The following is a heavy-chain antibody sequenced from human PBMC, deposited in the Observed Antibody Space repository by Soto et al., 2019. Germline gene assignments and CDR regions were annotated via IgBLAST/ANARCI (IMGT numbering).Heavy chain of an antibody. J-gene: IGHJ3*02. CDR3: ARAVPGTGAFDM. CDR2: MYYSGST. V-gene: IGHV4-59*01. D-gene: IGHD6-13*01. Sequence: QVQVQESGPGLVRPSETLSLTCTVSSGSFSNYYWNWIRQPPGKGLEWIGHMYYSGSTNSNPSLKSRVTISVDTSKNQFSLKLNSVTAADTAVYYCARAVPGTGAFDMWGQGTMVTVSS. CDR1: SGSFSNYY.